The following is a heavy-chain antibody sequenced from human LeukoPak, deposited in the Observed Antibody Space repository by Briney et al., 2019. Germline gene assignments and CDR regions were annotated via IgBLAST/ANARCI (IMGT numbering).Heavy chain of an antibody. D-gene: IGHD6-13*01. CDR1: GYTFTSYA. CDR3: AKEGTYGSSWSLDY. CDR2: INTNTGNP. J-gene: IGHJ4*02. Sequence: ASVKVSCKASGYTFTSYAMNWVRQAPGQGLEWMGWINTNTGNPTYAQGFTGRFVFSLDTSVSTAYLQISSLKAEDTAAYYCAKEGTYGSSWSLDYWGQGTLVTVSS. V-gene: IGHV7-4-1*02.